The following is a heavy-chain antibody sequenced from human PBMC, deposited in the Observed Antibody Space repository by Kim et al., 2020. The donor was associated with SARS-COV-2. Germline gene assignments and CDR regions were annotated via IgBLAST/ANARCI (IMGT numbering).Heavy chain of an antibody. D-gene: IGHD3-3*01. CDR3: ARAGDFWSVYYIPDY. Sequence: SLKGRFTISRDNSTNTLYLQMNSLRAEDTAVYYCARAGDFWSVYYIPDYWGQGTLVTVSS. V-gene: IGHV3-30*04. J-gene: IGHJ4*02.